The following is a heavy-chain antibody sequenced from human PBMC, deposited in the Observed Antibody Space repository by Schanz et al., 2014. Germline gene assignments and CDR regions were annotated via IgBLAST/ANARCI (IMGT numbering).Heavy chain of an antibody. CDR3: ARDAADFYDILTEEDY. D-gene: IGHD3-9*01. V-gene: IGHV3-48*01. Sequence: EVQLVESGGGLVQPGGSLRLSCEASEFTFSSYSMNWVRQAPGKGLEWVSYISGTTTYTNYADSVKGRFTISRDNSKNTLYLQMNSLRADDTAVYYCARDAADFYDILTEEDYWGQGTLVTVSS. CDR2: ISGTTTYT. CDR1: EFTFSSYS. J-gene: IGHJ4*02.